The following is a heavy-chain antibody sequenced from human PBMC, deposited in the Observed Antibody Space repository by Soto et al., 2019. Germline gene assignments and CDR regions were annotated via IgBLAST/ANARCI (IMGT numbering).Heavy chain of an antibody. J-gene: IGHJ3*02. V-gene: IGHV4-34*01. D-gene: IGHD1-26*01. Sequence: QVQLQQWGAGLLKPSETLSLTCAVYGGSFSGYYWSWIRQPPGKGLEWIGEINHSGSTNYNPSLKSRVTISVDTSKDQFSRKLSSVTAADTAVYYCARGLVGATTSDAFDIWGQGTMVTVSS. CDR3: ARGLVGATTSDAFDI. CDR2: INHSGST. CDR1: GGSFSGYY.